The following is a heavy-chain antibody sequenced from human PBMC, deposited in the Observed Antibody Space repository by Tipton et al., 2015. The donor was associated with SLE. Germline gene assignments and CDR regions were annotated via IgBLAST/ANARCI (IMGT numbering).Heavy chain of an antibody. Sequence: LTCTVSGDSINSHYWSWIRQPAGKGLQWIGRIYPSGSINYNPSLKSRVTMSVDTSKNQFSLRLNSVTAADTAVYYCARRPWGGFDYWGQGTLVTVSS. D-gene: IGHD3-10*01. CDR3: ARRPWGGFDY. CDR2: IYPSGSI. V-gene: IGHV4-4*07. J-gene: IGHJ4*02. CDR1: GDSINSHY.